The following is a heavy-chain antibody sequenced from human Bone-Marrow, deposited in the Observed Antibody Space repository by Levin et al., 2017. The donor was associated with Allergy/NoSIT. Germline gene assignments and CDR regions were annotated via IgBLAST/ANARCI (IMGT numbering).Heavy chain of an antibody. J-gene: IGHJ4*02. Sequence: PRASVKVSCKVSGYTLTELSMHWVRQAPGKGLEWMGGFNPEDGETIFAQKFQGRVTVTEDTSTDTAYMELSSLRSEDTAVYYCATGRTYNSNYRYYWGQGTLVTVSS. D-gene: IGHD1-7*01. CDR1: GYTLTELS. V-gene: IGHV1-24*01. CDR2: FNPEDGET. CDR3: ATGRTYNSNYRYY.